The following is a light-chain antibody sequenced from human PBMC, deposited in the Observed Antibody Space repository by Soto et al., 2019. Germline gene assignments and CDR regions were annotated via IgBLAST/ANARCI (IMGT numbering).Light chain of an antibody. V-gene: IGKV4-1*01. J-gene: IGKJ1*01. CDR1: QSILYSSNNKNY. CDR2: GAS. Sequence: DIVMTQSPDSLAVSLGERATINCKSSQSILYSSNNKNYLAWYQQKPGQPPKLLIYGASTRESGVPDRFSGSGSETDFTLTISSLQAEDVAVYYCQQYYSSPTWTFGQGTKVEVK. CDR3: QQYYSSPTWT.